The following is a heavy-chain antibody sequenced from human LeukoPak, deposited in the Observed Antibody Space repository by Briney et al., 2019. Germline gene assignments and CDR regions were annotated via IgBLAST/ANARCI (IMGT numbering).Heavy chain of an antibody. CDR1: GGSISSGGYY. D-gene: IGHD3-22*01. Sequence: SETLSLTCTVSGGSISSGGYYWSWIRQHPGKGLEWIGYIYYSGSTYYNPSLKSRVTISVDTPKNQFSLKLSSVTAADTAVYYCASSADYYDSSSHAFDIWGQGTMVTVSS. CDR3: ASSADYYDSSSHAFDI. CDR2: IYYSGST. V-gene: IGHV4-31*03. J-gene: IGHJ3*02.